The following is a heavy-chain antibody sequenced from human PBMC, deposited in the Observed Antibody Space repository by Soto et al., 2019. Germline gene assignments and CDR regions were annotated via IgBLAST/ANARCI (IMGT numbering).Heavy chain of an antibody. Sequence: EVQLVESGGGLVQPGGSLRLSCAASGFTFSSYWMSWVRQAPGQGLEWVANIKQDGSEKYYVDSVKGRFTISRDNAKNSLYLQMNSLRAADTAVYYCARDDRRTRRYSHQFDYWGQGTLVTVSS. CDR3: ARDDRRTRRYSHQFDY. J-gene: IGHJ4*02. D-gene: IGHD2-15*01. CDR1: GFTFSSYW. V-gene: IGHV3-7*01. CDR2: IKQDGSEK.